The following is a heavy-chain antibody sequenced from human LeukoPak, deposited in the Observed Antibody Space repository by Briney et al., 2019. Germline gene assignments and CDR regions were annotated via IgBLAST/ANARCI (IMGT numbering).Heavy chain of an antibody. CDR1: GYTFTGYY. V-gene: IGHV1-2*02. CDR2: INPNSGGT. Sequence: ASVKVSCKASGYTFTGYYMHWVRQAPGQGLEWMGWINPNSGGTNHAQKFQGRVTMTRDTSISTAYMELSRLRSDDTAVYYCASSYSGSRYYYYYGMDVWGQGTTVTVSS. D-gene: IGHD1-26*01. CDR3: ASSYSGSRYYYYYGMDV. J-gene: IGHJ6*02.